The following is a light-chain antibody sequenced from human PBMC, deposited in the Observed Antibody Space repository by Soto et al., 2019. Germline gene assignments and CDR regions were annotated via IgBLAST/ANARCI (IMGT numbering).Light chain of an antibody. J-gene: IGKJ3*01. CDR2: GAS. Sequence: DIQMTQSPSSVSATIGDRVTITCRASQDIKYWLAWYQQKPGKAPKVVIYGASSLGGGVPSRFSGSGSGTDFSLNISSLQPEDSATYYCQQSYGLPYTFGPGTKVDIK. V-gene: IGKV1-12*01. CDR3: QQSYGLPYT. CDR1: QDIKYW.